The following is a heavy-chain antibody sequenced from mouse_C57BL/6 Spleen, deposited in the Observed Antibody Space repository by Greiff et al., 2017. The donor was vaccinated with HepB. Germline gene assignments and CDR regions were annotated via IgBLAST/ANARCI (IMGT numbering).Heavy chain of an antibody. CDR1: GFNIKNTY. D-gene: IGHD3-2*02. V-gene: IGHV14-3*01. CDR3: ALDSSGFYFDY. J-gene: IGHJ2*01. Sequence: EVKVEESVAELVRPGASVKLSCTASGFNIKNTYMHWVKQRPEQGLEWIGRIDPANGNTKYAPKFQGKATITADTTSNTAYLQLSSLTSEDTAIYYCALDSSGFYFDYWGQGTTLTVSS. CDR2: IDPANGNT.